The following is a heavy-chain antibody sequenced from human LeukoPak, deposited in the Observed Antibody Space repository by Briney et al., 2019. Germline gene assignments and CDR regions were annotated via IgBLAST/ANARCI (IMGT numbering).Heavy chain of an antibody. V-gene: IGHV3-7*01. CDR2: IKEDGSEK. Sequence: QSGGSLRLSCAASGFTFSSYWMSWVRQAPGKGLEWVANIKEDGSEKYYVDSVKGRFTISRDNAKNSLYLQMNSLRAEDAAVYYCATGRAYLEYWGQGTLVTVSS. J-gene: IGHJ4*02. CDR3: ATGRAYLEY. CDR1: GFTFSSYW.